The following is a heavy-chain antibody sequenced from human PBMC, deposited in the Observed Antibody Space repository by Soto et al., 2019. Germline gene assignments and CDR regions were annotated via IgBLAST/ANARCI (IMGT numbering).Heavy chain of an antibody. V-gene: IGHV1-69*01. CDR2: IIPIFATA. D-gene: IGHD3-10*01. Sequence: QVQLVQSGAEVKKPGSSVKVSCKASGGTFSSYAISWVRQAPGQGLEWMGGIIPIFATANYAQKFQGRVTITADESTSTAYMELSSLRAEDTAVYYCARDRGYYYGSGRFQGFGFDIWGQGTMVTVSS. J-gene: IGHJ3*02. CDR1: GGTFSSYA. CDR3: ARDRGYYYGSGRFQGFGFDI.